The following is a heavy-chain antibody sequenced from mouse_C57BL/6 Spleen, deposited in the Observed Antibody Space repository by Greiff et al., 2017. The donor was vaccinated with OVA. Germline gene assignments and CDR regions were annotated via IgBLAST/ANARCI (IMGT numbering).Heavy chain of an antibody. CDR1: GFTFNTYA. D-gene: IGHD1-1*01. Sequence: EVKLQESGGGLVQPKGSLKLSCAASGFTFNTYAMHWVRQAPGKGLEWVARIRSKSSNYATYYADSVKDRFTISRDDSQSMLYLQMNNLKTEDTAMYYGVREGPYYSGSSPRWYFDVWGTGTTVTVSS. V-gene: IGHV10-3*01. J-gene: IGHJ1*03. CDR3: VREGPYYSGSSPRWYFDV. CDR2: IRSKSSNYAT.